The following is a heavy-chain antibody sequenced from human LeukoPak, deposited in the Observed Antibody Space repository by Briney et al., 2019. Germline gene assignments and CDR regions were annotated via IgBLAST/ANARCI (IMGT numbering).Heavy chain of an antibody. CDR2: IYYSGST. Sequence: PSQTLSLTCTVSGGSISSGGYYWSWIRQHPGKGLEWIGYIYYSGSTYYNPSLKSRVTISVDTSKNQFSLKLSSVTAADTAVYYCARGHDYGDSYAFDIWGQGTMVTVSS. CDR1: GGSISSGGYY. CDR3: ARGHDYGDSYAFDI. D-gene: IGHD4-17*01. V-gene: IGHV4-31*03. J-gene: IGHJ3*02.